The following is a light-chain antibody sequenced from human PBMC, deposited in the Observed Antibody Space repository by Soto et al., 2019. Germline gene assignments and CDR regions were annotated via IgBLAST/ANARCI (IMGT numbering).Light chain of an antibody. CDR2: WAS. V-gene: IGKV4-1*01. CDR1: QSVLYSSNNKND. CDR3: QQYYSTPLT. J-gene: IGKJ1*01. Sequence: DIVVTQSPDSLAASLGERATINCKSSQSVLYSSNNKNDLAWFQQKPGQPPKLLIYWASTRESGVPDRFSGSGSGTDFTLAISSLQAEDVAVYYCQQYYSTPLTFGQGTKVEIK.